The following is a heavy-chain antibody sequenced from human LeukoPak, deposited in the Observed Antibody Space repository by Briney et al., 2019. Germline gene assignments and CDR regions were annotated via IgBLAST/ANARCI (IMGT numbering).Heavy chain of an antibody. CDR1: GYSISSGYY. D-gene: IGHD3-22*01. CDR3: ARHQIYYYDSSGPDY. J-gene: IGHJ4*02. CDR2: IYHSGST. Sequence: PSETLSLTCAVSGYSISSGYYWGWIRQPPGKGLEWTGSIYHSGSTYYNPSLKSRVTISVDTSKDQFSLKLSSVTAANTAVYYCARHQIYYYDSSGPDYWGQGTLVTVSS. V-gene: IGHV4-38-2*01.